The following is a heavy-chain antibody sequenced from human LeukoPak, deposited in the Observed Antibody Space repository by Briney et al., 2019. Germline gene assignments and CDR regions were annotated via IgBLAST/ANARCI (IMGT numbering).Heavy chain of an antibody. J-gene: IGHJ6*02. Sequence: GASVKVSCKASGYTFTSYGISWVRQAPGQGLEWMGGIIPIFGTANYAQKFQGRVTITADESTSTAYMELSSLRSEDTAVYYCARMISGYDFYYGMDVWGQGTTVTVSS. CDR2: IIPIFGTA. V-gene: IGHV1-69*13. CDR3: ARMISGYDFYYGMDV. CDR1: GYTFTSYG. D-gene: IGHD5-12*01.